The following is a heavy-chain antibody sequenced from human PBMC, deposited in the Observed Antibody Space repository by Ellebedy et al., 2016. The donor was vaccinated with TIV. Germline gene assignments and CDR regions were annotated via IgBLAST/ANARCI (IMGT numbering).Heavy chain of an antibody. CDR3: AKDLLAVRGYYFDY. J-gene: IGHJ4*02. V-gene: IGHV3-23*01. CDR1: GFTFSSYA. D-gene: IGHD6-6*01. Sequence: GESLKISCAASGFTFSSYAMSWVRQAPGKGLEWVSAISGSDGSTSYADSVKGRFTISSDNSKNTLYLQMSSLRAEDTAVYYCAKDLLAVRGYYFDYWGQGTLVTVSS. CDR2: ISGSDGST.